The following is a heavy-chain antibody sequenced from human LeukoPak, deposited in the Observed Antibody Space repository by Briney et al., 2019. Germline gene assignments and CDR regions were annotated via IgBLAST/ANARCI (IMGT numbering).Heavy chain of an antibody. CDR1: GYTFTSNN. D-gene: IGHD5-24*01. CDR2: ISPSGGST. CDR3: ARDNSVRDEAWWFNP. J-gene: IGHJ5*02. Sequence: ASVKVSCKAFGYTFTSNNMHWVRHAPGQGPGWMGVISPSGGSTTNAQNFQGRVTLTRDMSTSTDYLELSSLRSEDTDVYYCARDNSVRDEAWWFNPWGQGTLVTVSS. V-gene: IGHV1-46*01.